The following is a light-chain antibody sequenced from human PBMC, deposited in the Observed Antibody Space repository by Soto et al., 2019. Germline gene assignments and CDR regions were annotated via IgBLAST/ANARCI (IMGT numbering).Light chain of an antibody. J-gene: IGLJ2*01. V-gene: IGLV9-49*01. CDR1: SGYSNYK. Sequence: QLVLTPPPSASASLGASVTLTCTLSSGYSNYKVDWYQQRPGKGPRFVMRVGTGGIVGSKGDGIPDRFSVLGSGLNRYLTIKNIQEEDESDYHCGADHGSGSNFVVVFGGGTKLTVL. CDR3: GADHGSGSNFVVV. CDR2: VGTGGIVG.